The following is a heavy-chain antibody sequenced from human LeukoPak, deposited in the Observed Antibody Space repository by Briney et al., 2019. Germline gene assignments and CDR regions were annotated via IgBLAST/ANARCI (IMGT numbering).Heavy chain of an antibody. CDR3: ARQPRIMTSRSFYFDH. D-gene: IGHD1-14*01. CDR1: GYSISSGYY. J-gene: IGHJ4*02. V-gene: IGHV4-38-2*02. CDR2: IYHSGRT. Sequence: SETLSLTCTVSGYSISSGYYWSWIRQPPGMGLEWIGSIYHSGRTYYNPSLKSRVTISVDTSNNRFSLKLNSVTAADTAVYYCARQPRIMTSRSFYFDHWGQGALVTVYS.